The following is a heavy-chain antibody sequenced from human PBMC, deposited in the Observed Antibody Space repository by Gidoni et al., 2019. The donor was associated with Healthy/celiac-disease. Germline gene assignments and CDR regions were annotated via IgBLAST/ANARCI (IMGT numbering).Heavy chain of an antibody. V-gene: IGHV3-48*03. Sequence: EVQLVESGGGLVQPGGSLRLSCAASGFTFSSYEMNWVRQAPGKGLEWVSYISSSGSTIYYADSVKGRFTISRDNAKNSLYLQMNSLRAEDTAVYYCASYYDILTGSMPGAFDIWGQGTMVTVSS. CDR1: GFTFSSYE. J-gene: IGHJ3*02. D-gene: IGHD3-9*01. CDR2: ISSSGSTI. CDR3: ASYYDILTGSMPGAFDI.